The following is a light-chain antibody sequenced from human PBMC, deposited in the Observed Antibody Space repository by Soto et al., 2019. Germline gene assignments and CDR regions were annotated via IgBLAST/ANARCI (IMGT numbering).Light chain of an antibody. CDR1: QSVSSY. CDR2: DAS. CDR3: QQRSNWPPKLT. Sequence: EIVLTQSPATLSLSPGERATLSCRASQSVSSYLAWYQPKPGQAPRLLIYDASNRATGIPARFSGSGSGTDFTLTISSLEPEDFAVYYCQQRSNWPPKLTFGGGTKVAIK. J-gene: IGKJ4*01. V-gene: IGKV3-11*01.